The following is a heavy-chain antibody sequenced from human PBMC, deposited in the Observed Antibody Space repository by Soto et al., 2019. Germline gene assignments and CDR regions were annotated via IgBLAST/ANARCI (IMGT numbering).Heavy chain of an antibody. D-gene: IGHD6-13*01. CDR2: ISYDGSNK. V-gene: IGHV3-30-3*01. J-gene: IGHJ4*02. CDR3: ARDNILIAAAGYLDY. CDR1: GFTFSSYA. Sequence: WGSLRLSCAASGFTFSSYAMHWVRQAPGKGLEWVAVISYDGSNKYYADSVKGRFTISRDNSKNTLYQQMNSLRAEDTAVYYCARDNILIAAAGYLDYWGQGTLVTVSS.